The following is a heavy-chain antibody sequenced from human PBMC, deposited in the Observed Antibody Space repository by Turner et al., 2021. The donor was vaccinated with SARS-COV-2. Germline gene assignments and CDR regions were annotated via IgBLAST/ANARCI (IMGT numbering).Heavy chain of an antibody. J-gene: IGHJ2*01. Sequence: VQLVESGGGVVQPGRSLRLSCAASGFTFSNYAMSWVRQAPGKGLEWVSFLSGSGDSTYHADSVKGRFTISRDNSKNTLYLQMNSLRAEDTAVYYCAKVGGWELRRKWFFDLWGRGTLVSVSS. CDR3: AKVGGWELRRKWFFDL. V-gene: IGHV3-23*04. D-gene: IGHD1-26*01. CDR2: LSGSGDST. CDR1: GFTFSNYA.